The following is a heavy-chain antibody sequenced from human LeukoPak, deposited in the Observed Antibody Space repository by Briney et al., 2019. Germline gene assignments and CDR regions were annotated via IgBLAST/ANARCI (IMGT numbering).Heavy chain of an antibody. CDR1: GGSISSYY. D-gene: IGHD6-13*01. Sequence: SETLSLTCTVSGGSISSYYWSWIRQPPGKGLGWIGYIYYSGSTNYNPSLKSRVTISVDTSKNQFSLKLSSVTAADTAVYYCARVAYSSSWYLDSAFDYWGQGTLVTVSS. CDR3: ARVAYSSSWYLDSAFDY. J-gene: IGHJ4*02. V-gene: IGHV4-59*01. CDR2: IYYSGST.